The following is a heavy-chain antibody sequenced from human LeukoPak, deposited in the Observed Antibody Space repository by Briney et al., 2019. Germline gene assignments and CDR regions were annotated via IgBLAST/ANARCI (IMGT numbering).Heavy chain of an antibody. CDR2: IATSGT. CDR1: GFSFSSHA. J-gene: IGHJ3*02. D-gene: IGHD3-3*01. Sequence: GGSLRLSCGASGFSFSSHAMSWFRKPPGTGLEWLSSIATSGTYYTSSVKGRFTISRDNAKNSLYLQMNSLRAEDTAVYYCARDGPAIFGRRYDAFDIWGQGTMVTVSS. CDR3: ARDGPAIFGRRYDAFDI. V-gene: IGHV3-21*01.